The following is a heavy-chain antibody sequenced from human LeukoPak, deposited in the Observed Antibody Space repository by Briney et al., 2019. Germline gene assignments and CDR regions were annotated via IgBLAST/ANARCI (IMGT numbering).Heavy chain of an antibody. CDR1: GYTFSSYG. D-gene: IGHD6-19*01. V-gene: IGHV1-18*01. J-gene: IGHJ4*02. CDR2: ISGYNGNT. CDR3: ARVAPHRRLSSGWYYFDY. Sequence: ASVKVSCKASGYTFSSYGISWVRQAPGQGLEWMGWISGYNGNTKYAQRVQGGVTMTTDTSTNTAYMELRSLRSDDTAVYSCARVAPHRRLSSGWYYFDYWGQGTLVTVSS.